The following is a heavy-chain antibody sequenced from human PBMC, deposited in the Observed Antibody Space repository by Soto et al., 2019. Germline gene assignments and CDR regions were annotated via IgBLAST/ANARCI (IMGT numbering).Heavy chain of an antibody. J-gene: IGHJ4*01. CDR2: INHSGST. CDR1: GGSFSGYY. Sequence: TLSLTCAVYGGSFSGYYWSWIRQPPGKGLEWIGEINHSGSTNYNPSLKSRLTISVDTSKNQFSLKMNSVTAADSGVYFCARALPHDPVDVGAAPREVYFDLWGQGTLVTVSS. D-gene: IGHD1-26*01. V-gene: IGHV4-34*09. CDR3: ARALPHDPVDVGAAPREVYFDL.